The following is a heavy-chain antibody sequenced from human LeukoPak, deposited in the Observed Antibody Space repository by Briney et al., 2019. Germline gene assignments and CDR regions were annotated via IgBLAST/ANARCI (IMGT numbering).Heavy chain of an antibody. CDR3: AKDRDKFWSGSQV. V-gene: IGHV3-30*18. Sequence: GKSLRLSCAAPGFTFSSYGMHWVRQAPGKGLEWVAVISYDGSNKYYADSVKGRFTISRDNSKSTLYLQMNSLRTEDTAVYYCAKDRDKFWSGSQVWGQGTLVTVSS. D-gene: IGHD3-3*01. CDR1: GFTFSSYG. J-gene: IGHJ4*02. CDR2: ISYDGSNK.